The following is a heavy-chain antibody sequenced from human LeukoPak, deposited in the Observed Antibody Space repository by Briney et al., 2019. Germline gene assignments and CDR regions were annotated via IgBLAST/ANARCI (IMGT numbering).Heavy chain of an antibody. V-gene: IGHV1-69*06. CDR1: GGTFSSYA. J-gene: IGHJ3*02. CDR3: ARVYYTNGVCYYGRREDAFDI. D-gene: IGHD2-8*01. CDR2: IIPIFGTA. Sequence: SVKVSCKASGGTFSSYAISWVRQAPGQGLEWMGGIIPIFGTANYAQKFQGRVTITADKSTSTAYMELSSLRSEDTAVYYCARVYYTNGVCYYGRREDAFDIWGQGTMVTVSS.